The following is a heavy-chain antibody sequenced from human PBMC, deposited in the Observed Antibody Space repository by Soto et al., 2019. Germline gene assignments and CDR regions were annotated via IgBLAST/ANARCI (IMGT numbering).Heavy chain of an antibody. J-gene: IGHJ6*02. CDR1: GGTYSSNA. CDR2: IIPIFGTA. D-gene: IGHD2-2*01. V-gene: IGHV1-69*13. Sequence: GASVKLSCKDSGGTYSSNAISWVRQAPKQGLEWMGGIIPIFGTANYAQKFQGRVTITADESTSTAYMELSSLRSEDTAVYYCARDIVLVPAAVFPYYYYGMDVWGQGTTVTVSS. CDR3: ARDIVLVPAAVFPYYYYGMDV.